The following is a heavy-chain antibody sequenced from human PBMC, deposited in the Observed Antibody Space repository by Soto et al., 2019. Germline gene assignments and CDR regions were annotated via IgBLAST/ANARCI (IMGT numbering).Heavy chain of an antibody. CDR1: GGSISSGGYY. D-gene: IGHD1-1*01. CDR3: ARDKGPTGTMSIDY. Sequence: QVQLQESGPGLVKPSQTLSLTCTVSGGSISSGGYYWSWIRQHPAKGLEWIGYIYYSGSTYYNPCLNTRVTISVDTSKNQFSLKLSSVTAADTAVYYCARDKGPTGTMSIDYWGQGTLVTVSS. CDR2: IYYSGST. V-gene: IGHV4-31*03. J-gene: IGHJ4*02.